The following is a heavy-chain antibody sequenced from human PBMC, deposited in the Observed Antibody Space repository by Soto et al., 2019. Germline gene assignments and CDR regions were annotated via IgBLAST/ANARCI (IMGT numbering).Heavy chain of an antibody. CDR3: ARENSVQAWLHHFDH. D-gene: IGHD5-18*01. Sequence: GGSLRLSCEASGFSFSSFAMNWVRQAPGRGLEWVSYISDDGASIYYADSLKGRFTISGDNAKNSLSLQMNNLRAEDTAVYYCARENSVQAWLHHFDHWGLGTLVTVSS. V-gene: IGHV3-48*03. J-gene: IGHJ4*02. CDR2: ISDDGASI. CDR1: GFSFSSFA.